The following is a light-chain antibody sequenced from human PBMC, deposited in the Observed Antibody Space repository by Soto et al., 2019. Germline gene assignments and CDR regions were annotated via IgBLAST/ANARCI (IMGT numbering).Light chain of an antibody. CDR3: SSYAGSNISPVV. CDR1: SSDVGAYNF. V-gene: IGLV2-8*01. J-gene: IGLJ2*01. Sequence: QSALTQPPSASGSPGQSVTISCTGTSSDVGAYNFVSWYQQHPGKAPKLMIYEVSKRPSGVPDRFSGSKSGNTASLTVSGLQAEDESDYYCSSYAGSNISPVVFGGGTQLTVL. CDR2: EVS.